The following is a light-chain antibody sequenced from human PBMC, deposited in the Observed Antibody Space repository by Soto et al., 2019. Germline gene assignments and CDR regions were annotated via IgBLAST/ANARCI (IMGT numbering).Light chain of an antibody. V-gene: IGLV3-21*04. CDR1: NIGSKS. CDR3: QVWDSSSDVV. CDR2: YDS. J-gene: IGLJ2*01. Sequence: SYELTQPPSVSVAPGKTARITCGGNNIGSKSVHWYQQKPGQAPVLVIYYDSDRPSGIPERFSGSNSGSTATLTISRVEAGDEADYYCQVWDSSSDVVFGGGTKVTVL.